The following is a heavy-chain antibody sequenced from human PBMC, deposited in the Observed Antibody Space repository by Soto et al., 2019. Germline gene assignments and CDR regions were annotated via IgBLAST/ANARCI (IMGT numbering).Heavy chain of an antibody. D-gene: IGHD5-18*01. CDR2: IKEDGSDK. Sequence: EVQLVESGGGLVQPGGSLRLSCAASGFNFRTYWMSWVRQAPGKGLEWVANIKEDGSDKYYVDSVKGRLTVSRDNAKNLLYLQLHSLRAEDTAVYYCAREGFSYGPKGAVFDHWGQGSLVTVSS. J-gene: IGHJ4*02. V-gene: IGHV3-7*03. CDR1: GFNFRTYW. CDR3: AREGFSYGPKGAVFDH.